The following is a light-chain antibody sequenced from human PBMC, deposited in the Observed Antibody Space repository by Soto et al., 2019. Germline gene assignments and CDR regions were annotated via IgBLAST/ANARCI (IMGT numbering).Light chain of an antibody. CDR1: SSDVGGYNY. CDR2: DVN. Sequence: QSVLTQPASVSGSPGHSITISCTGTSSDVGGYNYVSWYQQHPGNAPKLMIYDVNSRPSGVSNRFSGSKSGNTASLTISGLQAEDEADYYCSSYTSSSALILFGGGTKVTVL. CDR3: SSYTSSSALIL. J-gene: IGLJ2*01. V-gene: IGLV2-14*03.